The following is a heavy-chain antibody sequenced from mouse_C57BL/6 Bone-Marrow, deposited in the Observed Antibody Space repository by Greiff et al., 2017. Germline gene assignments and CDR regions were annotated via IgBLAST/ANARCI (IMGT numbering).Heavy chain of an antibody. J-gene: IGHJ4*01. Sequence: EVQLQQSGPVLVKPGASVKMSCKASGYTFTDYYMNWVKQSHGKSLEWIGVINPYNGGTSSTQQFKGKATLTVDKSSSTAYMELHSLTSKESAVDYCARDRRRYAMDYWGQGTSVTVSS. CDR3: ARDRRRYAMDY. CDR1: GYTFTDYY. V-gene: IGHV1-19*01. CDR2: INPYNGGT.